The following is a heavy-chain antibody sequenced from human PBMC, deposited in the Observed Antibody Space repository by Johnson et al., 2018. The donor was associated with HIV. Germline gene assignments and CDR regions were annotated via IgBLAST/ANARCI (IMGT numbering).Heavy chain of an antibody. CDR3: AKDRQQLVRSAFDI. Sequence: QEQLVESGGGVVQPGRSLRLSCAASGFTFSSYGMHWVRQAPGKGLEWVALIWYDGSYKYYADSVKGRFTLSRDNSKNTLYLQMSSLRVEDSAVYYCAKDRQQLVRSAFDIWGQGTMVTVSS. CDR1: GFTFSSYG. J-gene: IGHJ3*02. CDR2: IWYDGSYK. D-gene: IGHD6-13*01. V-gene: IGHV3-33*06.